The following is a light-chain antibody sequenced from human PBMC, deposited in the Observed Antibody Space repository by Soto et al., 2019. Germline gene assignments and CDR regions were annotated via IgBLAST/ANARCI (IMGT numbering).Light chain of an antibody. Sequence: QYALTQPPSASGSPGQSVTISCTGTSSDIGYYNYVSWYQQHPGKAPKLLIYEVTKRPSGVPDRFSGSKSGNTASLTVSGLQAEDEADYYCSSFAGVSTVFGTGTKLTVL. J-gene: IGLJ1*01. CDR3: SSFAGVSTV. CDR2: EVT. V-gene: IGLV2-8*01. CDR1: SSDIGYYNY.